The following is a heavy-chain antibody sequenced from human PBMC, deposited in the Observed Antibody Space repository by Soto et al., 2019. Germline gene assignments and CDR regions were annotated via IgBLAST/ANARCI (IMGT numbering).Heavy chain of an antibody. V-gene: IGHV4-59*01. D-gene: IGHD3-10*01. J-gene: IGHJ3*02. CDR1: GGSISSYY. CDR3: ARSPRWFGEFHDAFDI. CDR2: IYYSGST. Sequence: SETLSLTCTVSGGSISSYYWSWIRQPPGKGLEWIGYIYYSGSTNYNPSLKSRVTISVDTSKNQFSLKLSSVTAADTAVYYCARSPRWFGEFHDAFDIWGQGTMVTVSS.